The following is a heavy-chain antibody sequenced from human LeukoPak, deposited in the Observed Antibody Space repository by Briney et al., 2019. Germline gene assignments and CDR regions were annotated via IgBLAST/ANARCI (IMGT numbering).Heavy chain of an antibody. J-gene: IGHJ4*02. Sequence: GESLKISCKGSGYSFTSYWIGWVRQMPGKGLEWMGIIYPGDSDVRYSPSFQGQVTISADKSISTAYLRWSSLKASDTAIYYCARGRTTVTTDPDYWGQGTLVTVSS. CDR3: ARGRTTVTTDPDY. CDR2: IYPGDSDV. CDR1: GYSFTSYW. D-gene: IGHD4-17*01. V-gene: IGHV5-51*01.